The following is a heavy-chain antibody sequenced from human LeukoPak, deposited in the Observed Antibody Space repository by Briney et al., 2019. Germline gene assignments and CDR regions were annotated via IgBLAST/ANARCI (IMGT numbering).Heavy chain of an antibody. CDR1: GFTFSTYW. CDR2: ISSNGSST. CDR3: AREGAYSYGDDYYYYMDV. V-gene: IGHV3-74*01. Sequence: PGGSLRLSCAASGFTFSTYWMHWVRQAPGKGLVWVSRISSNGSSTNYADSVKGRFTISRDNVKNTLYLQMNSLRAEDTAAYYCAREGAYSYGDDYYYYMDVWGKGTTVTISS. J-gene: IGHJ6*03. D-gene: IGHD5-18*01.